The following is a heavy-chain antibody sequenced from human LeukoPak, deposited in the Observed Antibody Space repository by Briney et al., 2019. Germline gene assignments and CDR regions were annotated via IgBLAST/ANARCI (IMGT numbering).Heavy chain of an antibody. J-gene: IGHJ5*02. CDR3: ARVKLPAAMRGIIRGWFDP. V-gene: IGHV3-21*01. CDR1: GFTFSSYS. CDR2: ISSSSSYI. D-gene: IGHD2-2*01. Sequence: GGSLRLSCVASGFTFSSYSMNWVRQAPGKGLEWVSSISSSSSYIYYADSVKGRFTISRDNAKNSLYLQMNSLRAEDTAVYYCARVKLPAAMRGIIRGWFDPWGQGTLVTVSS.